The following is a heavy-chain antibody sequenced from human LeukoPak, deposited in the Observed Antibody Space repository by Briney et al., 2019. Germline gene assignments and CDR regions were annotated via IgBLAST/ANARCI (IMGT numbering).Heavy chain of an antibody. J-gene: IGHJ4*02. CDR2: IYYSGST. CDR1: GGSISSGDYY. Sequence: SETLSLTCTVSGGSISSGDYYWSWIRQPPGKGLEWIGYIYYSGSTYYNPSLKSRVTISVDTSKNQFSLKLSSVTAADTAVYYCARDSSGYYFDYWGQGTLVTVSS. CDR3: ARDSSGYYFDY. V-gene: IGHV4-30-4*01. D-gene: IGHD3-22*01.